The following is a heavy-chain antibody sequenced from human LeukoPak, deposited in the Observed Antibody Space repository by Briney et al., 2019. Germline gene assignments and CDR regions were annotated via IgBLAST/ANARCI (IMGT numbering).Heavy chain of an antibody. CDR3: ARVRSYGSYYFDY. CDR1: GFTFSDYY. CDR2: ISSSSSYT. Sequence: PGGSLRLSRAASGFTFSDYYMSWIRQAPGKGLEWVSYISSSSSYTNYADSVKGRFTISRDNAKSSLYLQMNSLRAEDTAVYYCARVRSYGSYYFDYWGQGTLVTVSS. D-gene: IGHD5-18*01. J-gene: IGHJ4*02. V-gene: IGHV3-11*06.